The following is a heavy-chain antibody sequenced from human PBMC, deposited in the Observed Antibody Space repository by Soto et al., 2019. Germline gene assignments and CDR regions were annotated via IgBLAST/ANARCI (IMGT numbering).Heavy chain of an antibody. CDR3: AKGNQGSA. CDR1: GFTFSTYA. Sequence: HPGGSLRLSCAASGFTFSTYAMGWVRQAPGKGLEWVSTFTSGGRTYYADFVKGRFTISRDNSKNTLWLQMNSLRVEDTAVYYCAKGNQGSAWGQGTLVTVSA. CDR2: FTSGGRT. J-gene: IGHJ5*02. V-gene: IGHV3-23*01.